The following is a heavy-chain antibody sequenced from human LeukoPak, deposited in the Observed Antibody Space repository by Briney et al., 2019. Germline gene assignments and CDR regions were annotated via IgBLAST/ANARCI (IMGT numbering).Heavy chain of an antibody. Sequence: GGSLRLSCAASGFTFSNFYMSWVRQAPGKGLEWVANIKPDGSEKECVDSVKGRFTISRDNARNSLYLQMDGLRAEDTAVYYCARGVLPGVIHWSLDYWGQGALVTVSS. J-gene: IGHJ4*02. V-gene: IGHV3-7*01. D-gene: IGHD2-2*02. CDR3: ARGVLPGVIHWSLDY. CDR1: GFTFSNFY. CDR2: IKPDGSEK.